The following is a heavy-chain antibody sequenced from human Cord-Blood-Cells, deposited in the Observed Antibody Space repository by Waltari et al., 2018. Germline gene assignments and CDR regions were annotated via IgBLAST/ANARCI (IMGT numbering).Heavy chain of an antibody. CDR2: INPNSGGT. Sequence: QVQLVQSGAEVQTLGASAKVSCTDSGYNFTGYYMHWVRQAPGQGLEWMGWINPNSGGTNYAQKFQGRVTMTRDTSISTAYMELSRLRSDDTAVYYCARGVGATDYWGQGTLVTVSS. D-gene: IGHD1-26*01. CDR3: ARGVGATDY. CDR1: GYNFTGYY. V-gene: IGHV1-2*02. J-gene: IGHJ4*02.